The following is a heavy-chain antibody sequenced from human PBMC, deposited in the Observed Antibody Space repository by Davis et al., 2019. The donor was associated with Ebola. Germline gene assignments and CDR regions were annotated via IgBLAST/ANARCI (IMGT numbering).Heavy chain of an antibody. Sequence: GESLKISCAASGFTFSSYAMSWVRQAPGKGLEWVSAISGSGGSTYYADSVKGRFTISRDNSKNTLYLQMNSLRAEDTAVYYCAKDPGYYYGSGSYNGMDVWGQGTTVTVSS. V-gene: IGHV3-23*01. D-gene: IGHD3-10*01. CDR2: ISGSGGST. CDR3: AKDPGYYYGSGSYNGMDV. CDR1: GFTFSSYA. J-gene: IGHJ6*02.